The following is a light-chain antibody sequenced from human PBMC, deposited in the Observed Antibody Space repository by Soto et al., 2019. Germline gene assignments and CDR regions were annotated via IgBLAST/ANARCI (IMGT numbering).Light chain of an antibody. CDR3: QQAKSFPLT. J-gene: IGKJ5*01. CDR2: AAS. V-gene: IGKV1-12*01. Sequence: DIQMTQSPSSVSASVGDRVTITCRASQDLTYWIPWYQQRPGKAPKCLIYAASILQSGVPSRFSGSGFGTNFTLTITSLQPEDSATYFCQQAKSFPLTFGQGTRLEIK. CDR1: QDLTYW.